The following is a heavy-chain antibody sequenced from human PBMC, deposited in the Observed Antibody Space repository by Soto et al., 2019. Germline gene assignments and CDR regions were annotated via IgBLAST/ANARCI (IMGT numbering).Heavy chain of an antibody. V-gene: IGHV3-64*01. Sequence: EVQLVESGGGLVQPGGSLRLSCAASGFTFSSYAMHWVRQAPGKGLEYVSAISSNGGSTYYANSVKGRFTISRDNSKNTLHLQMGSLRAEDMAVYYCARGIIYCSGGRCYLDYWGQGTLVTVSS. CDR3: ARGIIYCSGGRCYLDY. CDR2: ISSNGGST. D-gene: IGHD2-15*01. CDR1: GFTFSSYA. J-gene: IGHJ4*02.